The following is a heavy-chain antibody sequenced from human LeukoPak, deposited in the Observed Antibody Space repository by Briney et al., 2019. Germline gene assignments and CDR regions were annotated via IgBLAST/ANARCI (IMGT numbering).Heavy chain of an antibody. Sequence: PSETLSLTCTVSGGSISSYYWSWIRQPPGKGLEWIGYIYYSGCTNYNPPLKSRVTISVDTSKNQFSLKLSSVTAADTAVYYCARWVDSWIVWGQGTLVTVSS. CDR1: GGSISSYY. CDR2: IYYSGCT. CDR3: ARWVDSWIV. D-gene: IGHD2-2*03. J-gene: IGHJ4*02. V-gene: IGHV4-59*01.